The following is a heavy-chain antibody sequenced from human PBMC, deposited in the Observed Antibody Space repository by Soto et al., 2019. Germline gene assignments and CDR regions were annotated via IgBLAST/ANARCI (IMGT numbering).Heavy chain of an antibody. V-gene: IGHV4-59*01. CDR2: IYYSGST. D-gene: IGHD6-25*01. J-gene: IGHJ6*03. CDR1: GGSISSYY. CDR3: ARTGVDSSGVYEKYYYYYYYLDV. Sequence: PSETLSLTCTVSGGSISSYYWSWIRQPPGKGLEWIGYIYYSGSTNYNPSLKSRVTISVDTSKNQFSLKLSSVTAADTAVYYCARTGVDSSGVYEKYYYYYYYLDVWGKGTTVTVSS.